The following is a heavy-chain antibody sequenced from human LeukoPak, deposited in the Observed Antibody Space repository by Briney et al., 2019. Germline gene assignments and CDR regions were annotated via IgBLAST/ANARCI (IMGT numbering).Heavy chain of an antibody. CDR2: INPNSGGT. CDR3: ARDYGSGSYGYYYYMDV. V-gene: IGHV1-2*02. J-gene: IGHJ6*03. CDR1: GYTFTGYY. D-gene: IGHD3-10*01. Sequence: ASVKVSCKASGYTFTGYYMHWVRQAPGQGLEWMGWINPNSGGTNYAQKFQGRVTMTRDTPISTAYMELSRLRSDDTAVYYCARDYGSGSYGYYYYMDVWGKGTTVTVSS.